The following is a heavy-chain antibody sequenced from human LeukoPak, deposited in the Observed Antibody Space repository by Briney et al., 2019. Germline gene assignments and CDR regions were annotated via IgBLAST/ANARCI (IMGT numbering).Heavy chain of an antibody. Sequence: AGGSLRLSCAASGFNFDDSWMTWVRQAPGKGLEWVANIKNDGTEKYYADFVKGRFTISRDNVESFLFLQMDSLRADDTAVYYCVRISTAVAGADYWGQGTLLTVSS. J-gene: IGHJ4*02. D-gene: IGHD6-19*01. CDR1: GFNFDDSW. V-gene: IGHV3-7*01. CDR3: VRISTAVAGADY. CDR2: IKNDGTEK.